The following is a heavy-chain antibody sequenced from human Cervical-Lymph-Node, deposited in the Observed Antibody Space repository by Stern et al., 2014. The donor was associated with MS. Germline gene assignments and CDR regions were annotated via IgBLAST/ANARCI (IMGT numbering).Heavy chain of an antibody. CDR3: ARRGMDV. V-gene: IGHV5-51*01. Sequence: VQLGQSGAEVKKPGESLTISCKGFGYSFNIYWIAWVRQRPGKGLEWMGIIYPDDSDTVYSPSFQGQVTFSVDKSISTAYLQWSSLKPSDTATYFCARRGMDVWGQGTSVTVSS. CDR2: IYPDDSDT. CDR1: GYSFNIYW. J-gene: IGHJ6*02.